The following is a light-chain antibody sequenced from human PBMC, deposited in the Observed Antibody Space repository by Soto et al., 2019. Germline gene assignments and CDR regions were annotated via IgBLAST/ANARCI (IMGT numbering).Light chain of an antibody. V-gene: IGKV1-5*03. J-gene: IGKJ3*01. Sequence: DIQMTQYPSTLSASVGDRVTITCRASQSISSWLAWYQQKPGKAPKLLIYKASSLESGVPSRFSGSGSGTEFTLTISSLQPDDFATYYCQQYNSYSSTVGPGTKVDIK. CDR3: QQYNSYSST. CDR2: KAS. CDR1: QSISSW.